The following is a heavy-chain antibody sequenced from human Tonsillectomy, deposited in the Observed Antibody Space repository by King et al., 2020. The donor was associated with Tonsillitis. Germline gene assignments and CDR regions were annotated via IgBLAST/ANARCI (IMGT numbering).Heavy chain of an antibody. V-gene: IGHV4-59*01. J-gene: IGHJ3*02. Sequence: LQLQESGPGLVKPSETLSLTCTVSGDSIRTYYWSWIRQPPGKGLEWIGYIYYSGSTNYNPSLKSRVTISVDTSKNQFSLNLNSVTAAETAVYYCARGPNGGNLLFAIWGQGTVVTVSS. CDR2: IYYSGST. CDR3: ARGPNGGNLLFAI. D-gene: IGHD4-23*01. CDR1: GDSIRTYY.